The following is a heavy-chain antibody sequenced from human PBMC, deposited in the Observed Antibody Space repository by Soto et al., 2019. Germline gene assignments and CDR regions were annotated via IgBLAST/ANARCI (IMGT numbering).Heavy chain of an antibody. CDR1: GYTFTSYA. CDR2: INAGDGNT. Sequence: ASVKVSCKASGYTFTSYAMHWVRQAPGQRLEWMGWINAGDGNTKYSQKFQGRVTITRDTSASTAYMELSSLRSEDTAVYYCARDLDGYPRSRFDYWGQGTLVTVSS. CDR3: ARDLDGYPRSRFDY. J-gene: IGHJ4*02. D-gene: IGHD5-12*01. V-gene: IGHV1-3*01.